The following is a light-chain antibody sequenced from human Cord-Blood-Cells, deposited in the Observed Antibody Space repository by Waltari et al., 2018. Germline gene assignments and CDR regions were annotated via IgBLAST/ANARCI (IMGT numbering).Light chain of an antibody. CDR2: DAS. V-gene: IGKV3-11*01. CDR3: QQRSNWPYT. CDR1: KSVSSN. Sequence: IVLTQPPATLSLSPGERATLSCRASKSVSSNLAWYQQKPGQAPRLLIYDASNRATGIPARFSGSVSGTDFTLTLSGREPECFAVYYCQQRSNWPYTFGQGTKLEIK. J-gene: IGKJ2*01.